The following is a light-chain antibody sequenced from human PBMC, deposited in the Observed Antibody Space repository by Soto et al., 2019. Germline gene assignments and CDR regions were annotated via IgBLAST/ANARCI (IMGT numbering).Light chain of an antibody. CDR2: AAS. CDR1: QGIRSY. J-gene: IGKJ5*01. V-gene: IGKV1-8*01. CDR3: QQVNSFPIT. Sequence: AVRMTRSPSSFSSSTGDRGTITGRASQGIRSYLAWYQQKPGKAPKLLIYAASTLQSGVPSRFSGSGSGTDFTLTISCLQSEDFATYYCQQVNSFPITFGQGTRLEIK.